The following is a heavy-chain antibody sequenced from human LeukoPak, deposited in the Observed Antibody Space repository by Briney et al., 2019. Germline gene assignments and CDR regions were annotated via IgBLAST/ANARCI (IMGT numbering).Heavy chain of an antibody. V-gene: IGHV3-33*01. Sequence: PGGSLRLSSAASGSTFSSYGMHWVRQAPGKGLEWVAVIWYDGSYKHYADSVKGRFTISRDNSKNTLYLQMSSLRAEDTAVYYCARELRYAGYDFGYWGQGILVTVSS. D-gene: IGHD5-12*01. CDR1: GSTFSSYG. J-gene: IGHJ4*02. CDR2: IWYDGSYK. CDR3: ARELRYAGYDFGY.